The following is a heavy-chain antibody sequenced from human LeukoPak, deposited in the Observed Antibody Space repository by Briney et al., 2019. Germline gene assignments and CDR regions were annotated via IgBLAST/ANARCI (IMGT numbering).Heavy chain of an antibody. CDR1: GGSISSSSYY. V-gene: IGHV4-39*07. D-gene: IGHD1-26*01. CDR3: ARIRRELSKMTEYFQH. J-gene: IGHJ1*01. CDR2: IYYSGST. Sequence: PSETLSLTCTVSGGSISSSSYYWGWIRQPPGKGLEWIGSIYYSGSTYYNPSLKSRVTISVDTSKNQFSLKLSSVTAADTAVYYCARIRRELSKMTEYFQHWARAPWSPSPQ.